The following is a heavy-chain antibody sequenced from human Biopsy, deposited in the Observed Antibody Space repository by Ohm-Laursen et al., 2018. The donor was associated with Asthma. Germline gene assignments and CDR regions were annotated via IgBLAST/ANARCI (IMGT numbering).Heavy chain of an antibody. CDR1: GFSFFTYG. Sequence: SLRLSCAASGFSFFTYGMGWVRRAPGKGLEWVAVISDGGHSTNYADSVRGRFTVSRDDSRDTLYLHLNSLTAEDTAVYYCAKRGSYFDYWGQGTLVTVSS. CDR3: AKRGSYFDY. J-gene: IGHJ4*02. V-gene: IGHV3-23*01. D-gene: IGHD1-26*01. CDR2: ISDGGHST.